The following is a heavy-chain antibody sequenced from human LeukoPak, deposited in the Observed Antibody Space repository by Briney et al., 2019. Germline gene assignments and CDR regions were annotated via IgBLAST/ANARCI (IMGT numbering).Heavy chain of an antibody. Sequence: ASVKVSCKASGGTFSSYAISWVRQAPGQGLEWMGGIIPIFGTANYAQKFQGRVTITADESTSTAYMELSSLRSEDTAVYYCARLMATMVYYYYGMDVWGQGTTVTVSS. CDR3: ARLMATMVYYYYGMDV. CDR2: IIPIFGTA. D-gene: IGHD5-12*01. V-gene: IGHV1-69*13. J-gene: IGHJ6*02. CDR1: GGTFSSYA.